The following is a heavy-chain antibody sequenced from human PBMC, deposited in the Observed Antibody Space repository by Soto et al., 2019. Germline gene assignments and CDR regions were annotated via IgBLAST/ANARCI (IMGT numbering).Heavy chain of an antibody. CDR1: GFTFSSYA. Sequence: VQLLESGGGLVQPGGSLRLSCAASGFTFSSYAMSWVRQAPGKGLEWVSAISGSGGSTYYADSVKGRFTISRDNSKNTLYLQMNSLRAEDTAVYYCAKAGAYYDILTGYASNYYYYGVDVWGQGTTVTVSS. CDR2: ISGSGGST. CDR3: AKAGAYYDILTGYASNYYYYGVDV. J-gene: IGHJ6*02. V-gene: IGHV3-23*01. D-gene: IGHD3-9*01.